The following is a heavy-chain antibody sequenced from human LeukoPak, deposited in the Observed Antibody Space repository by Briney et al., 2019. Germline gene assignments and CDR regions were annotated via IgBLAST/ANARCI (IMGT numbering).Heavy chain of an antibody. D-gene: IGHD5-18*01. J-gene: IGHJ4*02. CDR3: AKGLRGYYYFDY. V-gene: IGHV3-30*18. CDR1: GFTFSTSG. Sequence: GGSLRLSCAASGFTFSTSGMHWVRQAPGKGLEWVAVMSSGGNKEYYADSVRDRFTICRDNSNNTLSLQMNSLRAEDTAVYYCAKGLRGYYYFDYWGQGTLVTVSS. CDR2: MSSGGNKE.